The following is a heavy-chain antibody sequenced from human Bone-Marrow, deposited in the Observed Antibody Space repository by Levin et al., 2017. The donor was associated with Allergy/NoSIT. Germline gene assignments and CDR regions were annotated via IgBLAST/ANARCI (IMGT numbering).Heavy chain of an antibody. CDR2: IYSGGST. V-gene: IGHV3-66*01. CDR1: GFTVSSNY. J-gene: IGHJ4*02. D-gene: IGHD1-26*01. Sequence: GESLKISCAASGFTVSSNYMSWVRQAPGKGLEWVSVIYSGGSTYYADSVKGRFTISRDNSKNTLYLQMNSLRAEDTAVYYCARVGSGSHFDYWGQGTLVTVSS. CDR3: ARVGSGSHFDY.